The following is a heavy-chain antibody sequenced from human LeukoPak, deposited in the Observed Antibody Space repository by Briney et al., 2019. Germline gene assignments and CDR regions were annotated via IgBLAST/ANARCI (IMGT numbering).Heavy chain of an antibody. CDR1: EFTFSHYW. CDR3: ARNDWGLGSFWYFTL. CDR2: IKQDGSEQ. V-gene: IGHV3-7*01. Sequence: GGSLRLSCEASEFTFSHYWMSWVRQAPGKGLEGVAYIKQDGSEQHYVGSLKGRFTISRDNARNSLFLQLNSLRADDTAVYFCARNDWGLGSFWYFTLWGRGTLVTVSS. D-gene: IGHD7-27*01. J-gene: IGHJ2*01.